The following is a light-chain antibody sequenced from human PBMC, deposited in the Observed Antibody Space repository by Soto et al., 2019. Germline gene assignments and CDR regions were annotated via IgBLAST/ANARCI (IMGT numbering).Light chain of an antibody. J-gene: IGLJ2*01. CDR2: DDS. CDR1: NLGLRI. Sequence: SYELTQPPSVSVAPGQTARITCGATNLGLRIVNWYQQKPGQAPVVVVHDDSDRPSGIPERFSGSNSGTTATLAISSVEAGDEADYYCQVWDETGVHVIFGGGTKLTVL. CDR3: QVWDETGVHVI. V-gene: IGLV3-21*02.